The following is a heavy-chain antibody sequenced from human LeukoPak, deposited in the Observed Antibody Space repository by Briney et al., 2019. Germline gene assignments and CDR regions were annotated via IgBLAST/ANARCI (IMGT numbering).Heavy chain of an antibody. CDR1: GFTFSSYA. J-gene: IGHJ6*02. V-gene: IGHV3-30-3*01. CDR3: ARDASGGGQTYHYYYYGMDV. D-gene: IGHD3-10*01. Sequence: GGSLRLSCAASGFTFSSYAMHWVRQAPGKGLEWVAVISYDGSNKYYADSVKGRFTISRDNSKNTLYLQMNSLRAEDTAVYYCARDASGGGQTYHYYYYGMDVWGQGTTVTVSS. CDR2: ISYDGSNK.